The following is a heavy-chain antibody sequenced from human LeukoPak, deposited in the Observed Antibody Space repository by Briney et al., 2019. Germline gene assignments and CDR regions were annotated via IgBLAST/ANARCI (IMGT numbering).Heavy chain of an antibody. CDR1: GGSISSGDYY. Sequence: SQTLSLTCTVSGGSISSGDYYWSWIRQPPGKGLEWIGYIYYSGSTYYNPSLKSRVTISVDTSKNQFSLKLSSVTAADTAVYYCARVYIGGDYMPFDYWGQGTLVTVSS. CDR2: IYYSGST. CDR3: ARVYIGGDYMPFDY. V-gene: IGHV4-30-4*01. J-gene: IGHJ4*02. D-gene: IGHD4-17*01.